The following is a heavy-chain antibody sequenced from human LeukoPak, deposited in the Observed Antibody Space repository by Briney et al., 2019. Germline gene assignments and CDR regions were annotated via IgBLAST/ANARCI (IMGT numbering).Heavy chain of an antibody. J-gene: IGHJ6*04. V-gene: IGHV3-23*01. CDR3: AKDPIVVVVAALYYYGMDV. CDR1: GFTFSSYA. CDR2: ISGSGGST. D-gene: IGHD2-15*01. Sequence: PGGSLRLSCAASGFTFSSYAMSWVRQAPGKGLEWVSAISGSGGSTYYADSMKGRFTISRDNSKNTLYLQMNSLRAEDTAVYYCAKDPIVVVVAALYYYGMDVWGKGTTVTVSS.